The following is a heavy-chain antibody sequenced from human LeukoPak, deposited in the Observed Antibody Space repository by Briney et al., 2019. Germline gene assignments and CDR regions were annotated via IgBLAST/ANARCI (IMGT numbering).Heavy chain of an antibody. D-gene: IGHD3-16*01. CDR1: GFSFSTYW. J-gene: IGHJ4*02. Sequence: GGSLRLSCAASGFSFSTYWMHWVRHVPGKGPEWVSHITPDGSSTNYADSVKGRFTISRDNAKNTLYLQMNSLRAEDTAVYYCSSQISRGGNWGQGTLVTASS. V-gene: IGHV3-74*01. CDR2: ITPDGSST. CDR3: SSQISRGGN.